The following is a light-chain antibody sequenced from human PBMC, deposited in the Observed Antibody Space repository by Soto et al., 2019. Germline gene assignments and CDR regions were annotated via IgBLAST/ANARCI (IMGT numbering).Light chain of an antibody. V-gene: IGLV4-69*01. Sequence: QPVLTQSPSASASLGASVKLTCTLTGGHSSYAIAWHQQQPGKGPRFLMKVDGLGSHTRGDGIPDRFSGSSSGAERYLTVSSLQSEDEADYYCQTWGTDIHVFGGGTKVTVL. J-gene: IGLJ2*01. CDR1: GGHSSYA. CDR3: QTWGTDIHV. CDR2: VDGLGSH.